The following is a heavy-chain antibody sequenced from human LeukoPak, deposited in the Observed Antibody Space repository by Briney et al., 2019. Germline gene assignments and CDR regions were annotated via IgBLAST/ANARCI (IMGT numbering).Heavy chain of an antibody. D-gene: IGHD3-22*01. CDR3: AKVGYDSSGYYYGGD. CDR1: GFAFSSYA. Sequence: GGSLRLSCAASGFAFSSYAMSWVRQAPGKGLEWVSAISGSGGSTYYADSVKGRFTISRDSSKNTLYLQMNSLRAEDTAVYYCAKVGYDSSGYYYGGDWGQGTLVTVSS. CDR2: ISGSGGST. V-gene: IGHV3-23*01. J-gene: IGHJ4*02.